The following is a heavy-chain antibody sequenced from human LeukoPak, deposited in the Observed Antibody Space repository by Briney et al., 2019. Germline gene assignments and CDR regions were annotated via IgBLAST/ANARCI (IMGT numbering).Heavy chain of an antibody. D-gene: IGHD2-15*01. V-gene: IGHV4-34*01. J-gene: IGHJ4*02. CDR1: GGSFSGYY. CDR2: INHSGST. CDR3: ARGTLGYCSGGSCGTNDY. Sequence: SETPSLTCAVYGGSFSGYYWSWIRQPPGKGLEWIGEINHSGSTNYNPSLKSRVTISVDTSKNQFSLKLSSVTAADTAVYYCARGTLGYCSGGSCGTNDYWGQGTLVTVSS.